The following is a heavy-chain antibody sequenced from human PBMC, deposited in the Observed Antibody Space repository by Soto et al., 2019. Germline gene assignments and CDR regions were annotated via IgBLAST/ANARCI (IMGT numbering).Heavy chain of an antibody. Sequence: QVQLVQSGAEVKKPGASVKVSCKASGYTFTSYAISWVRQAPGQGLEWRGWISAYNGNTNYAQKLQGRVTMTTDTSTTAAYMERRRLSPDGTAVSDCTRSGPPAGCWGQGTLVTVSS. J-gene: IGHJ4*02. D-gene: IGHD3-10*01. V-gene: IGHV1-18*01. CDR2: ISAYNGNT. CDR3: TRSGPPAGC. CDR1: GYTFTSYA.